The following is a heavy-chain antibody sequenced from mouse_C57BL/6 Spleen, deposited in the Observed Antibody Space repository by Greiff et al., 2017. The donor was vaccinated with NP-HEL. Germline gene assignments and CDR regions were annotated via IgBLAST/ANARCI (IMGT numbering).Heavy chain of an antibody. V-gene: IGHV5-17*01. CDR3: ARVGRIYYYGSSLYYFDY. Sequence: EVQGVESGGGLVKPGGSLKLSCAASGFTFSDYGMHWVRQAPEKGLEWVAYISSGSSTIYYADTVKGRFTISRDNAKNTLFLQMTSLRSEDTAMYYCARVGRIYYYGSSLYYFDYWGQGTTLTVSS. D-gene: IGHD1-1*01. CDR1: GFTFSDYG. CDR2: ISSGSSTI. J-gene: IGHJ2*01.